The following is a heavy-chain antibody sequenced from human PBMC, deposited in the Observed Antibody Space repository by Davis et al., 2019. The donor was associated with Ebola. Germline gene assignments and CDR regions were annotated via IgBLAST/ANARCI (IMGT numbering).Heavy chain of an antibody. CDR2: ISSSSSYI. CDR3: ARDHPYFDY. CDR1: GFTFSSYS. V-gene: IGHV3-21*01. J-gene: IGHJ4*02. Sequence: GESLKISCAASGFTFSSYSMNWVRQAPGKGLEWVSSISSSSSYIYYADSVKGRFTISRDNAKNSLYLQMNSLRAEDTAVYYCARDHPYFDYWGQGTLVTVSS.